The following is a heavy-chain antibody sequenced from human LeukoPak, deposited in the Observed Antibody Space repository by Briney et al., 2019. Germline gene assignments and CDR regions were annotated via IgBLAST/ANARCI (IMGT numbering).Heavy chain of an antibody. CDR1: GFSLSTSGVG. V-gene: IGHV2-5*01. D-gene: IGHD3-3*01. J-gene: IGHJ4*02. CDR2: IYWNDDK. Sequence: SGPTLVKPTQTLTLTCTFSGFSLSTSGVGVGWIRQPPGKALEWLALIYWNDDKRYSPSLKSRLTITKDTSKNQVVLTMTNMDPVDTATYYCAHSDYDFWSGDFDYWGQGTLVTVSS. CDR3: AHSDYDFWSGDFDY.